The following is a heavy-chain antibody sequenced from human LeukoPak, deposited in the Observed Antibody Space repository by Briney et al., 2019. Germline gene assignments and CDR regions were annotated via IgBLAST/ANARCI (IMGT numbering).Heavy chain of an antibody. D-gene: IGHD3-10*01. CDR3: ARLDASSAHFSGSFPDY. CDR2: VDYSGRT. CDR1: GGSITNSDYF. V-gene: IGHV4-39*01. J-gene: IGHJ4*02. Sequence: PSETLSLTCTVSGGSITNSDYFWGWIRQPPGKGLEWIGNVDYSGRTHYNPSLMSRVTIYADNPKNQFSLKLRSVTAADTAVYYCARLDASSAHFSGSFPDYWGQGTLVTVSS.